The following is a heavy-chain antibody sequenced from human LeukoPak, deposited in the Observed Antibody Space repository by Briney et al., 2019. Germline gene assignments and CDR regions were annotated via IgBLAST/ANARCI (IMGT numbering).Heavy chain of an antibody. CDR2: IYSGGST. CDR1: GFTVSNNY. V-gene: IGHV3-66*01. CDR3: AKDRCSNGVGCYYYYMDV. J-gene: IGHJ6*03. Sequence: GGSRRLSCAASGFTVSNNYMSWVRQAPGKGLEWVSVIYSGGSTYYADSVKGRFTVSRDSSKNILYLQMNSLRAEDTAVYYCAKDRCSNGVGCYYYYMDVWGKGTTVTISS. D-gene: IGHD2-8*01.